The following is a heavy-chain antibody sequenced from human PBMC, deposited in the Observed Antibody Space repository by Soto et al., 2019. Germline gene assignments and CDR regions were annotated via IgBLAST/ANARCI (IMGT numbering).Heavy chain of an antibody. Sequence: SETLSLTCTVSGGSISSYYWSWIRQPPGKGLEWTGYIYYSGSTNYNPSLKSRVTIAVDTSKNQFSLKLSSVTAADTAVYYCARESSSWTGGGYYYYGMDVWGQGTTVTVSS. V-gene: IGHV4-59*01. CDR3: ARESSSWTGGGYYYYGMDV. D-gene: IGHD6-13*01. CDR2: IYYSGST. CDR1: GGSISSYY. J-gene: IGHJ6*02.